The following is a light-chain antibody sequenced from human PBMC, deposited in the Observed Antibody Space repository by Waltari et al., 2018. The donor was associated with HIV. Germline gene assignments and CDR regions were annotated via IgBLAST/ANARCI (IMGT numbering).Light chain of an antibody. Sequence: DIQMTQSPSTLSASVGDRVPLTCRASQSSRSWLAWYQQKPGKAPRLLIYKAFSLENGVPSRFSGSGSGTDFSLTISDVQPDDFATYYCQQYNTFPLTFGGGTKVEIK. CDR3: QQYNTFPLT. J-gene: IGKJ4*01. CDR1: QSSRSW. V-gene: IGKV1-5*03. CDR2: KAF.